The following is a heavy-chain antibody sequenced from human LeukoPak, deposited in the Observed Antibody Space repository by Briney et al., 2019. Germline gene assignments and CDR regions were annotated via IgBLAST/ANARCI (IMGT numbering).Heavy chain of an antibody. CDR1: GGSISSGDYY. CDR2: IYCSGST. CDR3: ARARVRGDAFDI. Sequence: SETLSHTCTVSGGSISSGDYYWSWVRQPPGTCLEWIGYIYCSGSTYYDPSLKSRVNISVDTSKNQFSLKLSSVTAADTAVYYCARARVRGDAFDIWGQGTMVTVSS. V-gene: IGHV4-30-4*08. D-gene: IGHD3-10*01. J-gene: IGHJ3*02.